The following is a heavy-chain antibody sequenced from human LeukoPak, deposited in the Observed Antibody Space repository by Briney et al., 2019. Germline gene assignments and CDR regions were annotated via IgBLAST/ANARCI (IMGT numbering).Heavy chain of an antibody. Sequence: ASVKVSCTASGYTFTGYYMHWVRQAPGQGLEWMGWINPNSGGTNYAQKFQGRVTMTRDTSISTAYMELSRLRTDDTAVYYCARALRSGSYYEVDNWGQGTLVTVSS. CDR3: ARALRSGSYYEVDN. CDR1: GYTFTGYY. D-gene: IGHD1-26*01. CDR2: INPNSGGT. J-gene: IGHJ4*02. V-gene: IGHV1-2*02.